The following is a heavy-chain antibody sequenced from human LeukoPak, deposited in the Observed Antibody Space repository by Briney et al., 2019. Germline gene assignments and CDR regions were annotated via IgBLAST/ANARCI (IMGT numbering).Heavy chain of an antibody. D-gene: IGHD2-2*01. J-gene: IGHJ5*02. V-gene: IGHV3-64*01. CDR3: TTEPPMDFFVVLPA. CDR2: ISSNGGSI. CDR1: GFTFSDYA. Sequence: GGSLRLSCAASGFTFSDYAMHWVRQAPGKELEYVSAISSNGGSIHYANSVKGRFTISRDDSKNTLYLQMNSLKTEDTAVYYCTTEPPMDFFVVLPAWGQGTLVTVSS.